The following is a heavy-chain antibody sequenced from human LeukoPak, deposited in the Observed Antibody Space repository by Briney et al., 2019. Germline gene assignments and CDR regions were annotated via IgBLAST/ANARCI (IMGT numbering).Heavy chain of an antibody. D-gene: IGHD5-12*01. V-gene: IGHV3-49*04. J-gene: IGHJ4*02. CDR2: IRSKAYGGTT. Sequence: PGGSLRLSCTASEFTFGDYAMSWVRQAPGKGLEWVGFIRSKAYGGTTEYAASVKGRFTISRDDSKSIAYLQMNSLKTEDTAVYYCTRVGRVATIFDYWGQGTLVTVSS. CDR3: TRVGRVATIFDY. CDR1: EFTFGDYA.